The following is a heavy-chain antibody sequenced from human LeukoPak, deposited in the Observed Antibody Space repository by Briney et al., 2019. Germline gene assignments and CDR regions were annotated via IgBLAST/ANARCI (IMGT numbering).Heavy chain of an antibody. J-gene: IGHJ5*02. CDR3: ARWPAYYDILAGAVNWFDP. D-gene: IGHD3-9*01. V-gene: IGHV4-34*01. Sequence: SETLSLTCAVYGGSFGGYYWSWIRQPPGKGLEWIGEINHSGSTNYNPSLKSRVTISVDTSKNQFSLKLSSVTAADTAVYYCARWPAYYDILAGAVNWFDPWGQGTLVTVSS. CDR2: INHSGST. CDR1: GGSFGGYY.